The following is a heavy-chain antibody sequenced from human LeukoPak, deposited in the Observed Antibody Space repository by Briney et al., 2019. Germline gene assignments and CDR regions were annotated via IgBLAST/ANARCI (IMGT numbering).Heavy chain of an antibody. J-gene: IGHJ5*02. CDR1: GFTFSSYV. CDR2: ISGSGGST. CDR3: AKDRGSSWYAVWEEGNWFDP. Sequence: GGSLRLSCAASGFTFSSYVMSWVRQAPGKGLEWVSAISGSGGSTYYADSVKGRFTISRDNSKNTLYLEMNRLRAEDTAVYYCAKDRGSSWYAVWEEGNWFDPWGQGTLVTVSS. V-gene: IGHV3-23*01. D-gene: IGHD6-13*01.